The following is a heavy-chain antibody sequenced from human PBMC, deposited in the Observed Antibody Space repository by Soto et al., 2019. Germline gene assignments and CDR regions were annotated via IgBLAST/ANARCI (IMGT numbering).Heavy chain of an antibody. J-gene: IGHJ3*02. CDR1: GYTLTELS. Sequence: GASVKVSCKVSGYTLTELSMHWGRQAPGKGLEWMGGFDPEDGETIYAQKFQGRVTMTEDTSTDTAYMELSSLRSEDTAVYYCATGLLWGIAAGNEVDAFDIWGQGTMVTVS. D-gene: IGHD6-13*01. V-gene: IGHV1-24*01. CDR3: ATGLLWGIAAGNEVDAFDI. CDR2: FDPEDGET.